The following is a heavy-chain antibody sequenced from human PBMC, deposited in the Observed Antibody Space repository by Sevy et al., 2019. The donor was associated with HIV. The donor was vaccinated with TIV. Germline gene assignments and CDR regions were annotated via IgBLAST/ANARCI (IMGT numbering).Heavy chain of an antibody. V-gene: IGHV3-23*01. CDR1: GFIFSGSA. CDR2: ISGSGGFT. Sequence: GGSLRLSCAASGFIFSGSAMSWVRQAPGKGLEWVASISGSGGFTYYADSVKGRFTIFRDNFKNTVDLEMKSLRAEDTAVYYCAKDPLNIAARFDYWGQGTLVTVSS. D-gene: IGHD6-6*01. CDR3: AKDPLNIAARFDY. J-gene: IGHJ4*02.